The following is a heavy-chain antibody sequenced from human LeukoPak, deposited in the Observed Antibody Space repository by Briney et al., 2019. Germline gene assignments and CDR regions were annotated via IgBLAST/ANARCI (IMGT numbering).Heavy chain of an antibody. V-gene: IGHV4-59*01. CDR1: GGSISNYY. D-gene: IGHD5-24*01. Sequence: SETLSLTCPVSGGSISNYYYWTWIRHPPGKRLEGIGYVYYTGSTNFNPSLKSRVTMSLDTSRNQFSLKLTSLTAADTAVYYCARGAMATTPFFDYWGQGTLVTVSS. CDR2: VYYTGST. CDR3: ARGAMATTPFFDY. J-gene: IGHJ4*02.